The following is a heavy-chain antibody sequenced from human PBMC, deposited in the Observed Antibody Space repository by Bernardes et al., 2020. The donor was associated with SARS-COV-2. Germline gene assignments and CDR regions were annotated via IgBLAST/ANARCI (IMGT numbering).Heavy chain of an antibody. J-gene: IGHJ6*02. Sequence: SETLSLTCTVSGGSISSYYWSWIRQPPGKGLEWIGYIYYSGSTNYNPSLKSRVTISVDTSKNQFSLKLSSVTAADTAVYYCARVLALERLPIYYYYGMDVWGQGTTVTVSS. V-gene: IGHV4-59*01. CDR2: IYYSGST. D-gene: IGHD1-1*01. CDR1: GGSISSYY. CDR3: ARVLALERLPIYYYYGMDV.